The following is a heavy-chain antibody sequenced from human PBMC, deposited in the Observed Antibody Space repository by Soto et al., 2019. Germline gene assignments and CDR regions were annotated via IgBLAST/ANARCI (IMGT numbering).Heavy chain of an antibody. CDR2: IIPLFGST. V-gene: IGHV1-69*19. CDR3: ARDETVIRGVIKRGGGLDL. Sequence: QVPLEQSGSEVKMPGSSVTVSCKAYGATFTKYTFNWVRQAPGQGLEWMGGIIPLFGSTNYAERFQGRLTVTTNESTGTVFMELSSLTSDGTAIYYCARDETVIRGVIKRGGGLDLWGQGTTVIVSS. J-gene: IGHJ6*02. CDR1: GATFTKYT. D-gene: IGHD3-10*01.